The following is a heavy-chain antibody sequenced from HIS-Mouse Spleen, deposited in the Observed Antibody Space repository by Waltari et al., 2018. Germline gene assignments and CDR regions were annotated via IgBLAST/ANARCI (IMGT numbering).Heavy chain of an antibody. CDR2: IYYSGST. CDR3: AREIPYSSSWYDWYFDL. J-gene: IGHJ2*01. D-gene: IGHD6-13*01. Sequence: QLQLQESGPGLVKPSETLSLTCTFSGGSITSSSYYRGWIRQPPGKGLEWIGSIYYSGSTYYNPSLKSRVTISVDTSKNQFSLKLSSVTAADTAVYYCAREIPYSSSWYDWYFDLWGRGTLVTVSS. CDR1: GGSITSSSYY. V-gene: IGHV4-39*07.